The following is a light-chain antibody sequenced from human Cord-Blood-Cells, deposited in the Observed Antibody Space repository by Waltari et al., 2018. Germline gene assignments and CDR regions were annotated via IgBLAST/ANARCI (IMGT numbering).Light chain of an antibody. Sequence: QSVLTQPPSASGTPGQRVNIACSGSSSNIGSNYVYWYQQLPGTAPKLLIYRNNQRPSGVPDRFSGSKSGTSASLAISGLRSEDEADYYCTAWDDSIWVFGGGTKLTVL. J-gene: IGLJ3*02. CDR1: SSNIGSNY. CDR3: TAWDDSIWV. V-gene: IGLV1-47*01. CDR2: RNN.